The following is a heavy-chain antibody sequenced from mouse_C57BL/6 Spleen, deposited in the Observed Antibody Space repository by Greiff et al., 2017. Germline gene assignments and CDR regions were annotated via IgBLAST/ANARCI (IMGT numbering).Heavy chain of an antibody. CDR2: IDPEDGET. D-gene: IGHD1-1*01. Sequence: VQLQQSGAELVRPGASVKLSCTASGFNIKDYYMPWVKQRTEQGLEWIGRIDPEDGETKYAPKFQGKATITADTSSNTAYLQLSSLTSEDTAVYYCARSTTVVEWYFDVWGTGTTVTVSS. CDR3: ARSTTVVEWYFDV. J-gene: IGHJ1*03. CDR1: GFNIKDYY. V-gene: IGHV14-2*01.